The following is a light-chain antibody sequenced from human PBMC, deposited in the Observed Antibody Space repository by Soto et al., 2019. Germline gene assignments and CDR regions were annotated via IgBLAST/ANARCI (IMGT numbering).Light chain of an antibody. CDR3: QHYNNAPYT. Sequence: DIQMTQSPSSLSASVGDRVTITCRASQGISNYLAWYQQKPGKVPKLLIYSASTLQSGVPSRFSGSGSGTDFTLTISSLEPEDGATYYCQHYNNAPYTVGQGNKLEIK. J-gene: IGKJ2*01. V-gene: IGKV1-27*01. CDR1: QGISNY. CDR2: SAS.